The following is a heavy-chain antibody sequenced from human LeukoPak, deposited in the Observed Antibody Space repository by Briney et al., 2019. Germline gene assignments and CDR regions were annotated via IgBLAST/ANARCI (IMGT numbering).Heavy chain of an antibody. CDR2: INPNTGAT. J-gene: IGHJ4*02. CDR3: ARDDSFQFDS. V-gene: IGHV1-2*02. D-gene: IGHD5-18*01. Sequence: ASVKVSCKASGYTFTAYYMHWVRQAPGQGLEWMGWINPNTGATNYAQKFQGRVTMTRATSISTAYMELSRATSDDTAMYYCARDDSFQFDSWGQGALVTVSS. CDR1: GYTFTAYY.